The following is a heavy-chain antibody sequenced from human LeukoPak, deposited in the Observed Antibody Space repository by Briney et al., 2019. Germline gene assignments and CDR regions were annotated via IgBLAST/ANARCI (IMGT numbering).Heavy chain of an antibody. CDR3: ASTSSVYGGRAWAHYFDY. Sequence: PGGSLRLSCAASGFVVSSNYMNWVRQAPGKGLEWVSFIHNDGNTFYADSVKGRFTISKDNSKNTVYLQMNSLRIEDTAVYYCASTSSVYGGRAWAHYFDYCGHGNLVTVSS. CDR2: IHNDGNT. V-gene: IGHV3-53*01. CDR1: GFVVSSNY. D-gene: IGHD6-13*01. J-gene: IGHJ4*01.